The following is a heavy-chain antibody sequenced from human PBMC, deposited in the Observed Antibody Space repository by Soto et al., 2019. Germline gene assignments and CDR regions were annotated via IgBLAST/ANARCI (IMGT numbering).Heavy chain of an antibody. CDR3: ARDRGGLRLGYHGVDV. D-gene: IGHD2-2*03. V-gene: IGHV4-30-4*01. CDR1: GGSISSGDYY. CDR2: ISYTGST. J-gene: IGHJ6*02. Sequence: QVQLQESGPGLVKPSQTLSLTCTVSGGSISSGDYYWSWFRQPPGKGLEWIGHISYTGSTYNNPSLMSRLTISVDRSQNQFSLKLGSVTAADTAIYYCARDRGGLRLGYHGVDVWGQGTTVTVSS.